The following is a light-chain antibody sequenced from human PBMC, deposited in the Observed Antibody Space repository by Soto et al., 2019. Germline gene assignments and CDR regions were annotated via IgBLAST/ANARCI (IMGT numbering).Light chain of an antibody. Sequence: DIQMTQSPPSLSASVGDRVTFTCQASQDISVFLSWYQQKPGKAPKLLIFDASHLAEGVPSRFSGGGSGTYFTLTINRLQPEDVGTYYCQHCRDPPSTFGQGTRLDIK. V-gene: IGKV1-33*01. J-gene: IGKJ5*01. CDR1: QDISVF. CDR3: QHCRDPPST. CDR2: DAS.